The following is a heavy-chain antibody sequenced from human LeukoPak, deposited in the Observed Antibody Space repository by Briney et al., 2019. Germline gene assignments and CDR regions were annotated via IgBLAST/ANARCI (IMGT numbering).Heavy chain of an antibody. CDR3: ARRRDYYDSGVYKGPFFDY. V-gene: IGHV4-31*02. D-gene: IGHD3-22*01. CDR2: IYYSGST. CDR1: GDSISNGGYY. Sequence: PSETLSLTCIVSGDSISNGGYYWSWIRQLPGKGLEWIGYIYYSGSTDYNPSLQSRVLISVDTSKNQFSLRLSSVTAADAAVYYCARRRDYYDSGVYKGPFFDYWGQGTLVTVSS. J-gene: IGHJ4*02.